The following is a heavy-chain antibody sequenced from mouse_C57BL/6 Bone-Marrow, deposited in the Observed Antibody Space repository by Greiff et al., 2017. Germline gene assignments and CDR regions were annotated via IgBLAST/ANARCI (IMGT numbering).Heavy chain of an antibody. CDR2: INPNNGGT. Sequence: EVQLQQSGPELVKPGASVKISCKASGYTFTDYYMNWVKQSHGKSLEWIGDINPNNGGTSYNQKFKGKATLTEDKSSSTAYMELRSLTSEDSAVYYCARDYYDPPYAMDYWGQGTSVTVSS. CDR1: GYTFTDYY. CDR3: ARDYYDPPYAMDY. J-gene: IGHJ4*01. V-gene: IGHV1-26*01. D-gene: IGHD2-4*01.